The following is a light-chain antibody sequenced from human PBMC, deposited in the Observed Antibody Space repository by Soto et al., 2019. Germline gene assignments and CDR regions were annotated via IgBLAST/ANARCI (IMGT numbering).Light chain of an antibody. Sequence: EILFTQSPGTLSLSPGERATLSCRASQSVSSNFLAWYQQKPGQAPRLLIYGASTRDTGIPDRFSGSGSGTDFTLTVSRLEPEDFEVYYCQQYNSYPRTFGQGTKVDIK. CDR3: QQYNSYPRT. J-gene: IGKJ1*01. CDR1: QSVSSNF. CDR2: GAS. V-gene: IGKV3-20*01.